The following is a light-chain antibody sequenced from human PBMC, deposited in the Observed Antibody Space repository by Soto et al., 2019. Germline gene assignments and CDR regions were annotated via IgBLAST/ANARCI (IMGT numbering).Light chain of an antibody. J-gene: IGKJ1*01. V-gene: IGKV3-11*01. CDR1: QNIGNY. CDR2: GAS. Sequence: EIVLTQSPVTLSLSPGDRATLSCRVSQNIGNYLAWFQQKPGQIPRLLIYGASNRATGIPARFSGSGSGTDFTLTMSSLEPDDFEVYYCQQRSDWPPWAFGQGTKVEI. CDR3: QQRSDWPPWA.